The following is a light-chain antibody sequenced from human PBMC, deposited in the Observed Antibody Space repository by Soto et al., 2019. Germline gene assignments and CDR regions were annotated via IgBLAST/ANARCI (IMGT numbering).Light chain of an antibody. Sequence: QSVLTQPPSASGTPGQRVTISCSGSSSNIGTRFVYWYQQLPGAAPKLLIYKIDQRPSGVPDRFSGSKSGTSASLAISGLRSEDEADYYCAAWDESLNGRVFGGGTQLTVL. J-gene: IGLJ7*01. CDR3: AAWDESLNGRV. CDR2: KID. V-gene: IGLV1-47*01. CDR1: SSNIGTRF.